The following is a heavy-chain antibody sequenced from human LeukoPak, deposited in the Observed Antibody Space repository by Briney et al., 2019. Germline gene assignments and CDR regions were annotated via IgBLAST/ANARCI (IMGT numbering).Heavy chain of an antibody. Sequence: SETLSLTCAVYGGSFSGYYWSWIRQPPGKGLEWIGEINHSGSTNYNPSLKSRVTISVDTSKNQFSLKLSSVTAADTAVYYCARDRPATYYYDSSGRKNYFDYWGQGTLVTVSS. CDR1: GGSFSGYY. CDR3: ARDRPATYYYDSSGRKNYFDY. J-gene: IGHJ4*02. D-gene: IGHD3-22*01. CDR2: INHSGST. V-gene: IGHV4-34*01.